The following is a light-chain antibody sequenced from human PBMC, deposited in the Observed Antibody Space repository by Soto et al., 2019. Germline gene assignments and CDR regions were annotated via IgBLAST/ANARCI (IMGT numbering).Light chain of an antibody. CDR1: QIVSSY. V-gene: IGKV3-11*01. CDR3: QQSYSTPPGT. CDR2: DAS. J-gene: IGKJ1*01. Sequence: ESVLTHAPATLSLYPGERATLSCRASQIVSSYLAWYQQKPGQAPRLLIYDASNRATGIPARFNGSGSGTDFTLTISSLQPEDFATYYCQQSYSTPPGTFGQGTKVDIK.